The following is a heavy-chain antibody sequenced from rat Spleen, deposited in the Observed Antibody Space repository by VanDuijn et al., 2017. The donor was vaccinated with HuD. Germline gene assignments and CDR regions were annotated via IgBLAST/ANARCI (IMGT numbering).Heavy chain of an antibody. CDR1: GFSLSNYG. CDR2: IWGNGNT. Sequence: QVQLKESGPGLVQPSQTLSLTCTVSGFSLSNYGVIWVRQPPGKGLEWMGVIWGNGNTTYNSLLKSRLSISRDTSKSQVFLKMNSLQTEDTATYYCARDWEASFEYWGQGVMVTVSS. V-gene: IGHV2-13*01. D-gene: IGHD5-1*01. J-gene: IGHJ2*01. CDR3: ARDWEASFEY.